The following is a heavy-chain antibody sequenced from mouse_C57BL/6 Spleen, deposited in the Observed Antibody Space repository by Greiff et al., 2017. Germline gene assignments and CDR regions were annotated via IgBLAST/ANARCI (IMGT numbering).Heavy chain of an antibody. Sequence: QVQLKQSGAELVRPGTSVKVSCKASGYAFTNYLIEWVKQRPGQGLEWIGVINPGSGGTNYNEKFKGKSALTADKSASTAYMQLSSLTSEDSAVYFCAISVSYAMDYWGQGTSVTVSS. CDR3: AISVSYAMDY. V-gene: IGHV1-54*01. CDR2: INPGSGGT. J-gene: IGHJ4*01. CDR1: GYAFTNYL.